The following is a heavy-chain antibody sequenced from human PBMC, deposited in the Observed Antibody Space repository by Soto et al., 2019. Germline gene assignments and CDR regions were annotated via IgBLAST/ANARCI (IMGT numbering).Heavy chain of an antibody. J-gene: IGHJ3*02. CDR3: AREYYDSSGYYSTTDAFDI. D-gene: IGHD3-22*01. Sequence: GGSLRLSCAASGFTFSSYGMHWVRQAPGKGLEWVAVIWYDGSNKYYADSVKGRFTISRDNSKNTLYLQMNSLRAEDTAVYYCAREYYDSSGYYSTTDAFDIWGQGTMVTVS. V-gene: IGHV3-33*01. CDR1: GFTFSSYG. CDR2: IWYDGSNK.